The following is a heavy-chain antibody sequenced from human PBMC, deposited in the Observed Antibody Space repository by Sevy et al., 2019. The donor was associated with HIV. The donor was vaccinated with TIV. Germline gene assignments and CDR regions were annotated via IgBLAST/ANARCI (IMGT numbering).Heavy chain of an antibody. CDR1: GYTFTNYG. CDR2: ISAYNGNT. J-gene: IGHJ4*02. V-gene: IGHV1-18*04. D-gene: IGHD2-15*01. CDR3: AKDRGYCSVGNCYSDS. Sequence: ASVKVSCKASGYTFTNYGISWVRQAPGQGLEWMGWISAYNGNTNYAQSLQGRVTMTTGTSTNTAYMELRSLRSDDTAVYFCAKDRGYCSVGNCYSDSWGQGTLVTVSS.